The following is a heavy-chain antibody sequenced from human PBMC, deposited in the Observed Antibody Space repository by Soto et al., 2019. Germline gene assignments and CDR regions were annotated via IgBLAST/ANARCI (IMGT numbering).Heavy chain of an antibody. D-gene: IGHD6-19*01. CDR1: GFTFDDYA. CDR2: IRAKTYGGAT. V-gene: IGHV3-49*04. J-gene: IGHJ3*02. CDR3: ARDKGSSGWSANAFDI. Sequence: EVQLVESGGGLVQPGRSLRLSCAASGFTFDDYAMSWVRQAPGKGLEWVGFIRAKTYGGATYYAASVQGRFTISRDDSKTIAYLQMASLKTEDTAVYYCARDKGSSGWSANAFDIWGQGTGVTVAS.